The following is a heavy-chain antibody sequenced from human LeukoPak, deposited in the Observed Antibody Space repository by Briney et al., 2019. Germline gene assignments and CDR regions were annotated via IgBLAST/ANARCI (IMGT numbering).Heavy chain of an antibody. CDR3: AGIVVVPAAIRDGMDV. D-gene: IGHD2-2*02. CDR1: GGSFSGYY. J-gene: IGHJ6*02. CDR2: INHSGST. V-gene: IGHV4-34*01. Sequence: SETLSLTCAVYGGSFSGYYWSWIRQPPGKGLEGIGEINHSGSTNYNPSLKSRVTISVDTSKNQFSLKLSSVTAADTAVYYCAGIVVVPAAIRDGMDVWGQGTTVTVSS.